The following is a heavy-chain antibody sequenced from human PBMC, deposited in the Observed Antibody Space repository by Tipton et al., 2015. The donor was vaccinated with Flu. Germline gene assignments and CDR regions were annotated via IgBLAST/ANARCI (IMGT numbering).Heavy chain of an antibody. CDR2: ISSSSSYI. Sequence: SLRLSCVDSGFTFSSYSMNWVRQAPGKGLEWVSSISSSSSYIYYADSVKGRFTISRDNAKNSLYLQMNSLRAEDSAVYYCARDLPPTIFGVVIGAFDYWGQGSLFPVSS. D-gene: IGHD3-3*01. CDR3: ARDLPPTIFGVVIGAFDY. V-gene: IGHV3-21*01. J-gene: IGHJ4*02. CDR1: GFTFSSYS.